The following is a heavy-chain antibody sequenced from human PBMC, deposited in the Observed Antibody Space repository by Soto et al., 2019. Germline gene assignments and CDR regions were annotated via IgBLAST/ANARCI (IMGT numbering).Heavy chain of an antibody. V-gene: IGHV4-59*01. D-gene: IGHD6-13*01. J-gene: IGHJ5*02. CDR1: GGSISSYY. CDR3: ARDNLVYSSSWYQGWFDP. CDR2: IYYSGST. Sequence: SETLSLTCTVSGGSISSYYWSWIRQPPGKGLEWIGYIYYSGSTNYNPSLKSRVTISVDTSKNQFSLKLSSVTAADTAVYYCARDNLVYSSSWYQGWFDPWGQGTLVTVS.